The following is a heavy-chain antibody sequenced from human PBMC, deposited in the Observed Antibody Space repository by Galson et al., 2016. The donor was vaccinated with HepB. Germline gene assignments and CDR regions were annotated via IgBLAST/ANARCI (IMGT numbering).Heavy chain of an antibody. V-gene: IGHV4-4*02. CDR3: AREDYFRYGVDV. CDR2: VFHTGST. CDR1: GGSTTSSHW. Sequence: ETLSLTCVVSGGSTTSSHWWTWVRQPPGKGLEWIGKVFHTGSTDSHPSLKRRVTISVDQSKNQFALKLTSVTAADTAVYYCAREDYFRYGVDVWGPGTTVTVSS. J-gene: IGHJ6*02.